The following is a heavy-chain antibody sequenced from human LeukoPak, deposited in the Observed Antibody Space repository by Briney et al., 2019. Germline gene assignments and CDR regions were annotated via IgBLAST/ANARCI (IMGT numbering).Heavy chain of an antibody. CDR3: ARTRVWFGELFRTDGMDV. CDR1: GGTFSSYA. D-gene: IGHD3-10*01. CDR2: IIPILGIA. V-gene: IGHV1-69*04. J-gene: IGHJ6*02. Sequence: GASVKVSCKASGGTFSSYAISWVRQAPGQGLEWMGRIIPILGIANYAQKFQGRVAITADKSTSTAYMELSSLRSEDTAVYYCARTRVWFGELFRTDGMDVWGQGTTVTVSS.